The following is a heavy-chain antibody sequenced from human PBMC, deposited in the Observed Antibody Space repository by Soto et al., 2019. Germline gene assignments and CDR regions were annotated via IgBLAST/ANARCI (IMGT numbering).Heavy chain of an antibody. CDR1: GGSISTSSYY. J-gene: IGHJ4*02. D-gene: IGHD3-22*01. V-gene: IGHV4-39*01. CDR3: ARDYDSSGDY. Sequence: QLQLQESGPGLVKPSETLSLTCTVSGGSISTSSYYWGWIRQPPGKGLEWIGSIYYSGSTYYNPSLKSRATISVDTSKTQFSLKLSSVTAAATAVYYCARDYDSSGDYWGQGTLVTVSS. CDR2: IYYSGST.